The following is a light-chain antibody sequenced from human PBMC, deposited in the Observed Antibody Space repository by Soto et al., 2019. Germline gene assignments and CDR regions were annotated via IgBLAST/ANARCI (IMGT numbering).Light chain of an antibody. V-gene: IGLV2-14*01. CDR2: EVS. J-gene: IGLJ2*01. Sequence: QSALPQPASVSGSPGQSITISCTGTSGDVGASNYVSWYHHHPDKAPKVIIYEVSKRPSGVSNRFYGSKTGNTASLTISGRQAEDEADYYCNSYTVSNTVIFGGGTQLTVL. CDR1: SGDVGASNY. CDR3: NSYTVSNTVI.